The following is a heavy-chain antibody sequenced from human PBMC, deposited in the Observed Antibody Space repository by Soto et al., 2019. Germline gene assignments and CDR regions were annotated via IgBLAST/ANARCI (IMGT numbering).Heavy chain of an antibody. CDR3: ARGSGGYYYYMDV. V-gene: IGHV3-33*01. CDR1: GFTFSNHG. CDR2: VWYDGNNK. Sequence: LSLTCAASGFTFSNHGMHWVRQAPGKGLEWVAVVWYDGNNKYYADSVKGRFTISRDNSKSTLYLQVNSLRAEDSAVYYCARGSGGYYYYMDVWGKGTTVTVSS. D-gene: IGHD3-16*01. J-gene: IGHJ6*03.